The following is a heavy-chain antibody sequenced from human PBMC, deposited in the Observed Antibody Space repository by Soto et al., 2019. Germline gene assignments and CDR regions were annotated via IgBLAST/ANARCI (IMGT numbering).Heavy chain of an antibody. J-gene: IGHJ4*02. Sequence: GGSLRLSCAASGFTFDDYAMHWVRQAPGKGLEWVSGISWNSGSIGYADSVKGRFTISRDNAKNSLYLQMNSLRAEDTALYYCAKDYSRYSSSWSIFDYWGQGTLVTVSS. V-gene: IGHV3-9*01. CDR2: ISWNSGSI. D-gene: IGHD6-13*01. CDR3: AKDYSRYSSSWSIFDY. CDR1: GFTFDDYA.